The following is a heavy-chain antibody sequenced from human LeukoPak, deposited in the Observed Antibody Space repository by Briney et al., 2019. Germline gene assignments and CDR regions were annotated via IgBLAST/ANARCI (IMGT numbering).Heavy chain of an antibody. CDR1: GFTFSSYG. CDR3: AKDQFLC. Sequence: GRSLRLSCAASGFTFSSYGMHWVRQAPGKGLEWVAVISYDGSNKYYADSVKGRFTISRDNSKNTLYLQMNSLRAEDTAVYYCAKDQFLCWGQGTLVTVSS. J-gene: IGHJ4*02. CDR2: ISYDGSNK. V-gene: IGHV3-30*18.